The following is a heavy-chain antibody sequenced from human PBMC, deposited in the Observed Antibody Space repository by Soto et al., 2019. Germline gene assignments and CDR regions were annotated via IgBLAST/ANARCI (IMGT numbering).Heavy chain of an antibody. D-gene: IGHD2-15*01. Sequence: SETLSLTCTVSGGSISSYYWSWIRQPPGKGLEWIGYIYYSGSTNYNPSLKSRVTISVDTSKNQFSLKLSSVTAADTAVYYCASVGILRPNCSGGSCYSPRDYWGQGTLVTVSS. CDR2: IYYSGST. J-gene: IGHJ4*02. V-gene: IGHV4-59*01. CDR3: ASVGILRPNCSGGSCYSPRDY. CDR1: GGSISSYY.